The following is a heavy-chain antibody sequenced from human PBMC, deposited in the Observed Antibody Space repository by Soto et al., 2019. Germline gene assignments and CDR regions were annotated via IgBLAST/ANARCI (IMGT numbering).Heavy chain of an antibody. J-gene: IGHJ4*02. Sequence: EVQLLESGGGLVQPGGSLRLSCAASGFTFINYAMNWVRQAPGKGLEWVSAISSSGGSTYYADSVKGRFTISRDNSKSTVYLQMNSLRAEDTAVYYCAKGPLGGGNYDLDYWCQGNMVTVSS. CDR2: ISSSGGST. D-gene: IGHD4-4*01. CDR1: GFTFINYA. CDR3: AKGPLGGGNYDLDY. V-gene: IGHV3-23*01.